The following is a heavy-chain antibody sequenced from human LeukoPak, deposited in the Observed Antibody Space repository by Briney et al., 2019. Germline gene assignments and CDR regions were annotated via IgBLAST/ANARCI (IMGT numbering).Heavy chain of an antibody. D-gene: IGHD4-17*01. CDR1: GGTFSSYA. V-gene: IGHV1-69*05. CDR2: IIPIFGTA. Sequence: SVKVSCKASGGTFSSYAISWVRQAPGQGLEWMGRIIPIFGTANYAQKFQGRVTITTDESTSTAYMELSSLRSEDTAVYYCASDLPLTRVYGDYDPKLDYWGQGTLVTVSS. J-gene: IGHJ4*02. CDR3: ASDLPLTRVYGDYDPKLDY.